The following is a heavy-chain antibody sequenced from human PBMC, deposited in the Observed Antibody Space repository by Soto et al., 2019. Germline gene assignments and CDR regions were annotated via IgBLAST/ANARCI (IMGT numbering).Heavy chain of an antibody. CDR2: IYFTGSA. CDR1: GDSITSGGYY. Sequence: QVQLRESGPGLVKPSQALSLVCSVSGDSITSGGYYWTWLLQRPGKGLEWIGYIYFTGSAYYNPSLKSRMTMSVDTSKNQFSLRLTSVTAADTAFYYCARERVLRSGWFDPWGQGTLVTVSS. D-gene: IGHD1-26*01. J-gene: IGHJ5*02. V-gene: IGHV4-31*03. CDR3: ARERVLRSGWFDP.